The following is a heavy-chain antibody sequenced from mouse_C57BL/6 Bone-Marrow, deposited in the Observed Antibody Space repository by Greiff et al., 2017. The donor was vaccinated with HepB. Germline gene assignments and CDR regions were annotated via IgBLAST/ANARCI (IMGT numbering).Heavy chain of an antibody. D-gene: IGHD2-5*01. J-gene: IGHJ4*01. Sequence: VQVVESGPGLVAPSQSLSITCTVSGFSLTSYAISWVRQPPGKGLEWLGVIWTGGGTNYNSALKSRLSISKDNSKSQVFLKMNSLQTDDTARYYCARRYSNPYYAMDYWGQGTSVTVSS. V-gene: IGHV2-9-1*01. CDR3: ARRYSNPYYAMDY. CDR1: GFSLTSYA. CDR2: IWTGGGT.